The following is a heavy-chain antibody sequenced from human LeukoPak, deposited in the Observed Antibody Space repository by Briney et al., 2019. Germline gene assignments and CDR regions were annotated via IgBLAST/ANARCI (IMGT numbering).Heavy chain of an antibody. CDR3: ARASSSYYDDAFDF. CDR2: IIPIFGTA. J-gene: IGHJ3*01. D-gene: IGHD3-22*01. V-gene: IGHV1-69*13. CDR1: GGTFSSYA. Sequence: SVKVSCKASGGTFSSYAISWVRQAPGQGLEWMGGIIPIFGTANYAQKFQGRVTITADESTSTAYMELSSLRSEDTAVYYGARASSSYYDDAFDFWGQGTMVTVSS.